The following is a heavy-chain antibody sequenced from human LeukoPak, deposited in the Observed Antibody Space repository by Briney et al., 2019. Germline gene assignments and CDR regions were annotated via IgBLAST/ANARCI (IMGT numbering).Heavy chain of an antibody. J-gene: IGHJ4*02. CDR1: GYTFTNYH. CDR2: VSTNDGNT. CDR3: TRAPPGMTMMTDY. V-gene: IGHV1-18*01. D-gene: IGHD3-22*01. Sequence: ASVKISCKASGYTFTNYHIAWVRQAPGQGLEWMGWVSTNDGNTVYAQRLQGRVTMSTDTSTSVAYMELRSLTSDDTAVYYCTRAPPGMTMMTDYWGQGTLVTVSS.